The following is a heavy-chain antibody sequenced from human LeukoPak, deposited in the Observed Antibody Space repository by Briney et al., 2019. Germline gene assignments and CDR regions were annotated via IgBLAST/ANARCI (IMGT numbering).Heavy chain of an antibody. CDR1: GYTFTSYG. CDR3: ARDGCSSTSCYSRLYNWFDP. D-gene: IGHD2-2*01. J-gene: IGHJ5*02. V-gene: IGHV1-18*01. Sequence: ASVKVSCKASGYTFTSYGISWVRQAPGQGLEWMGWTSAYNGNTNYAQKLQGRVTMTTDTSTSTAYMELRSLRSDDTAVYYCARDGCSSTSCYSRLYNWFDPWGQGTLVTVSS. CDR2: TSAYNGNT.